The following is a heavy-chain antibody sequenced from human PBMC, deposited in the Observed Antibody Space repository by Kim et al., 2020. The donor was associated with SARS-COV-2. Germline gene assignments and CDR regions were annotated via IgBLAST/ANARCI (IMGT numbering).Heavy chain of an antibody. D-gene: IGHD2-2*01. Sequence: ASVKVSCKASGYTFTSYYMHWVRQAPGQGLEWMGIINPSGGSTSYAQKFQGRVTMTRDTSTSTVYMELSSLRSEDTAVYYCASPSTGIVVVPAANGIAAAGTVRSPLYYYGMDVWGQGTTVTVSS. CDR1: GYTFTSYY. V-gene: IGHV1-46*01. J-gene: IGHJ6*02. CDR2: INPSGGST. CDR3: ASPSTGIVVVPAANGIAAAGTVRSPLYYYGMDV.